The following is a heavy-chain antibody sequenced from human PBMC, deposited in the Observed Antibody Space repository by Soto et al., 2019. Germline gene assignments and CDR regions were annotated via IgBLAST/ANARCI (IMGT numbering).Heavy chain of an antibody. D-gene: IGHD5-12*01. CDR1: GGTFSSYA. CDR2: IIPIFGTA. V-gene: IGHV1-69*13. Sequence: SVKVSCKASGGTFSSYAISWVRQAPGQGLEWMGGIIPIFGTANYAQKFQGRVTITADESTSTAYMELSSLRSEDTAVYYCARDRGYDRTLDYWGQGTLATVSS. J-gene: IGHJ4*02. CDR3: ARDRGYDRTLDY.